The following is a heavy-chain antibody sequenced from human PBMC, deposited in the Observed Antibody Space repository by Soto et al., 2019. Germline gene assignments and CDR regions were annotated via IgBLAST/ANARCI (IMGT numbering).Heavy chain of an antibody. Sequence: QLGGSLSLSCVASGFTFSPFAMTRVRQSPGKGLEWVATVGDDGYRTNAADSVKGRFTSSRDNSKDTLSLEMSSLRVEDTGIYYCATKFRSYFDHWGQGVRVTVSS. V-gene: IGHV3-23*01. CDR2: VGDDGYRT. CDR1: GFTFSPFA. J-gene: IGHJ4*02. CDR3: ATKFRSYFDH.